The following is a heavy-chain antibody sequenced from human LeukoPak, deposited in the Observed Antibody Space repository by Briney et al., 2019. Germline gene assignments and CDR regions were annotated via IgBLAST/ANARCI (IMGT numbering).Heavy chain of an antibody. CDR2: INIHNGYT. CDR1: GYTFSSYG. D-gene: IGHD1-1*01. V-gene: IGHV1-18*01. CDR3: AREAPQSNWRGDYFDY. J-gene: IGHJ4*02. Sequence: ASVKVSCKASGYTFSSYGISWVRQAPGQGLEWMGWINIHNGYTIYGQKIQGRVTMTADKPTNTAHMDLRSLRSDDTAVYYCAREAPQSNWRGDYFDYWGQGTQVTVSS.